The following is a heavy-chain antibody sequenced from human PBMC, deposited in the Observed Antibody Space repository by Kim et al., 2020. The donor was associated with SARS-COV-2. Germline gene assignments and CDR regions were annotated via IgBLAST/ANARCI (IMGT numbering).Heavy chain of an antibody. J-gene: IGHJ4*02. D-gene: IGHD6-19*01. CDR3: AGPYSSAWALGY. CDR2: IKHDGSDK. V-gene: IGHV3-7*03. CDR1: EFTFSTSW. Sequence: GGSLRLSCVASEFTFSTSWMTWVRQAPGKGLEWVANIKHDGSDKYYVDSVKGRFTISRDNAKNSLFLQMNSLRPEDTAVYYCAGPYSSAWALGYWGPGTLVTVSS.